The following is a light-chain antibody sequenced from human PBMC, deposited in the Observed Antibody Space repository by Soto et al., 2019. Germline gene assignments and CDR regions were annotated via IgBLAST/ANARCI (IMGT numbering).Light chain of an antibody. Sequence: QSVLTQPPSASGTPGQRVTISCSGGSSNIGNNTVSWYQQLSGAAPKLLIYSNSQWPSGVPDRFSGSKSGTSASLVISGRQSEDEDDYYCAAWDYSLNGWVFGGGTKVTVL. CDR3: AAWDYSLNGWV. J-gene: IGLJ3*02. CDR2: SNS. V-gene: IGLV1-44*01. CDR1: SSNIGNNT.